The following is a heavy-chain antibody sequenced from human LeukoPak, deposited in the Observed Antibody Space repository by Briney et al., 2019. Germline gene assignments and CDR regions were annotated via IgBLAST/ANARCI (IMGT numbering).Heavy chain of an antibody. V-gene: IGHV1-46*01. CDR2: INPSGGST. D-gene: IGHD3-9*01. CDR1: GYTFTSYY. CDR3: AKDPRNILTGDFDDFDI. J-gene: IGHJ3*02. Sequence: ASVKVSCKASGYTFTSYYMHWVRQAPGQGLEWMGIINPSGGSTSYAQKFQGRVTMTSDMSTSTFYMELSTLRSEDTAVYFCAKDPRNILTGDFDDFDIWGQGTMVIVSS.